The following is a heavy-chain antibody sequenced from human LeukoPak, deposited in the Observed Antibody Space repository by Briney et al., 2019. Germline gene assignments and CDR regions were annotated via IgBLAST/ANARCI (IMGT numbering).Heavy chain of an antibody. D-gene: IGHD3-10*01. V-gene: IGHV1-46*01. CDR2: INPSGGST. J-gene: IGHJ5*02. CDR1: GYTFTSYY. Sequence: GASVKVSCKASGYTFTSYYMHWVRQAPGQGLEWMGIINPSGGSTSYAQKFQGRVTMTRDTSTSTVYMELSSLRSEDTAVYYCARRDYYGSGGLHRFDPWGQGTLVTVSS. CDR3: ARRDYYGSGGLHRFDP.